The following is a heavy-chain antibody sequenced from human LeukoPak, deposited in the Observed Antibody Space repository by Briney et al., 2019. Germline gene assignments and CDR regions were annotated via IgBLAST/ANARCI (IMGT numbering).Heavy chain of an antibody. J-gene: IGHJ4*02. CDR2: IRYDGSNK. CDR1: GFTFSSYG. CDR3: VKGLWEVRGVTSSPFDY. Sequence: GGSLRLSCAASGFTFSSYGMYWVRQAPGKGLEWVAFIRYDGSNKYYADSVKGRFTMSRDNSKNTLYLQMNSLRAEDTAVYYCVKGLWEVRGVTSSPFDYWGQGTPVAVSS. D-gene: IGHD3-10*01. V-gene: IGHV3-30*02.